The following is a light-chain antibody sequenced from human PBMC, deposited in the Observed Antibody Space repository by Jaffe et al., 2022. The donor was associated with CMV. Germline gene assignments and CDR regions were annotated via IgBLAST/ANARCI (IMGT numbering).Light chain of an antibody. CDR3: SSYAGSNNFVV. Sequence: QSALTQPPSASGSPGQSVTISCSGTSSDVGAYDYVSWYQQHPAKAPKLMIYEVSKRPSGVPDRFSGSKSGNTASLTVSGLQAEDEAHYYCSSYAGSNNFVVFGGGTELTV. CDR1: SSDVGAYDY. CDR2: EVS. J-gene: IGLJ2*01. V-gene: IGLV2-8*01.